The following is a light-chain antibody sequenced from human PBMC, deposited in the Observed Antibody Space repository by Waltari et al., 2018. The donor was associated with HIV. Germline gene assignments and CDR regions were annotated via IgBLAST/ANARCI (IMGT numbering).Light chain of an antibody. Sequence: QSALTQPASVSGSPGQSITISCTGTSRDVGSYNLVSWYQQHTGKAPKLMIYEVSKLPSGVSNRFSGSKSGNTASLTISGLQAEDEADYYCCSYAGSSTPRVFGGGTKLTVL. J-gene: IGLJ3*02. CDR2: EVS. V-gene: IGLV2-23*02. CDR1: SRDVGSYNL. CDR3: CSYAGSSTPRV.